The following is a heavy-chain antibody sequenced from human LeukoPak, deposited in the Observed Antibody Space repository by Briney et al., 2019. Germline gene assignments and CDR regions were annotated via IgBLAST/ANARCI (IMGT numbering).Heavy chain of an antibody. CDR3: ARERSDGYCSSTSCSD. V-gene: IGHV4-31*03. CDR2: IYYSGST. J-gene: IGHJ4*02. D-gene: IGHD2-2*01. Sequence: PSQTLSLTCTVSGGSISSGGYYWSWIRQHPGKGLEWIGYIYYSGSTYYNPSLKSRVTISVDTSKNQFSLMLSSVTAADTAVYYCARERSDGYCSSTSCSDWGQGTLVTVPS. CDR1: GGSISSGGYY.